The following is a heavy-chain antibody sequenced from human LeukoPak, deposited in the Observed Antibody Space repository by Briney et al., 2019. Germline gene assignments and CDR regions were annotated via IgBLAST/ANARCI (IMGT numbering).Heavy chain of an antibody. J-gene: IGHJ4*02. CDR2: IKSRAYGGTT. CDR1: GFTFGNTW. V-gene: IGHV3-15*01. CDR3: TTHGYYASGSHDY. Sequence: SGGSLRLSCAASGFTFGNTWMTWVRQAPGKGLEGVGRIKSRAYGGTTDYAAPVKGSFTISRDDSKNTLYLQMNSLKTEDTAVYYCTTHGYYASGSHDYWGQGTLVTVSS. D-gene: IGHD3-10*01.